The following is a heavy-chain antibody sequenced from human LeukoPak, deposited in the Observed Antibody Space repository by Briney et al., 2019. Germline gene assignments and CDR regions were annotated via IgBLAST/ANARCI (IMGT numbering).Heavy chain of an antibody. CDR2: ITGSGGST. J-gene: IGHJ6*03. D-gene: IGHD3-22*01. V-gene: IGHV3-23*01. Sequence: GGSLRLSCAASGFTFSSYGMNWVRQAPEKGLEWVSAITGSGGSTFFADSVKGRFTISRDNSKNSLYLQMNSLRAEDTAVYYCARDPYYYDSSGYNPKKYYYYYMDVWGKGTTVTVSS. CDR1: GFTFSSYG. CDR3: ARDPYYYDSSGYNPKKYYYYYMDV.